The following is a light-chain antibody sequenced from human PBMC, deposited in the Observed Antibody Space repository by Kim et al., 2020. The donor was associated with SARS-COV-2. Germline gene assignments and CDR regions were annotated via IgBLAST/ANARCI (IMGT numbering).Light chain of an antibody. CDR2: RDD. V-gene: IGLV3-1*01. Sequence: VSPGQTASSTCSGDKLGDKYASWYQQKPGQSPVLVIYRDDKRPSGIPERFSGSNSDNTATLLISGTQALDEADYYCQAWDSDTWVFGGGTQLTVL. CDR3: QAWDSDTWV. J-gene: IGLJ3*02. CDR1: KLGDKY.